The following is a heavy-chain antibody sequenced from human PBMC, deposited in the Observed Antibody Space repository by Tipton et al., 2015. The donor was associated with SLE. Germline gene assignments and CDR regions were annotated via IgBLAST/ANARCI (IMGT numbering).Heavy chain of an antibody. CDR1: GYTFTSYG. D-gene: IGHD5-18*01. V-gene: IGHV1-18*01. J-gene: IGHJ4*02. Sequence: QSGPEVKKPGASVKVSCKASGYTFTSYGISWVRQAPGQGLEWMGWINSYNGNTNYAQKLQGRVTMTTDTSTSTAYMELRSLRSDDTAIYYCARVRVDTAMGVFDFWGQGTLVTVSS. CDR3: ARVRVDTAMGVFDF. CDR2: INSYNGNT.